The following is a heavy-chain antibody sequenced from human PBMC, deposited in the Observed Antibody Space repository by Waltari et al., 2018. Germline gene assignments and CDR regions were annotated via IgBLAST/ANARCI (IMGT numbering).Heavy chain of an antibody. D-gene: IGHD6-13*01. CDR1: GFTFSSYG. Sequence: EVQLVESGGGLVQPGGSLRRSCAASGFTFSSYGMSWVRQAPGKGLGWVANIKQDGSEKYYVDSVKGRFTISRDNAKNSLYLQMNSLRAEDTAVYYCARESSRGDYWGQGTLVTVSS. V-gene: IGHV3-7*01. CDR3: ARESSRGDY. CDR2: IKQDGSEK. J-gene: IGHJ4*02.